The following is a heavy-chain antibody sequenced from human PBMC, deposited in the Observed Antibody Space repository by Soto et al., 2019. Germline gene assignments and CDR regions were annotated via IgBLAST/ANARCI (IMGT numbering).Heavy chain of an antibody. CDR3: ARFRGTAILDF. CDR2: LYHTGNT. D-gene: IGHD2-21*02. CDR1: GGSFSSGGYS. J-gene: IGHJ4*02. V-gene: IGHV4-30-2*01. Sequence: SETLSLTCAVSGGSFSSGGYSWSWIRQPPGKGLEWVGYLYHTGNTYYNPSLESRVTISVDRSKNQFSLDLTSVTAADTAVYYCARFRGTAILDFWGQGTLVTVSS.